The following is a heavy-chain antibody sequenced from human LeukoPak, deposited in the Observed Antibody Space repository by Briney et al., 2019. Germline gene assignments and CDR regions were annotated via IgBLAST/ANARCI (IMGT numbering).Heavy chain of an antibody. Sequence: GGSLRLSCGASGFTFSSYWMTWVRQAPGKGLEWVATIKQDGSEKYYVDTVKGRFTISRDNAKNSLYLQMNSLRAEDTAVYYCARFGTSGAITMVRGASPHFDYWGQGTLVTVSS. D-gene: IGHD3-10*01. V-gene: IGHV3-7*01. CDR2: IKQDGSEK. CDR3: ARFGTSGAITMVRGASPHFDY. CDR1: GFTFSSYW. J-gene: IGHJ4*02.